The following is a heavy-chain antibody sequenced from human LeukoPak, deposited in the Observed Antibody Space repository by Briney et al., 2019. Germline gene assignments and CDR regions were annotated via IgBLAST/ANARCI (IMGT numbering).Heavy chain of an antibody. J-gene: IGHJ4*02. CDR1: GGTFSSYA. CDR2: IIPIFGTA. CDR3: ARARYSSSWKAGFYY. V-gene: IGHV1-69*01. D-gene: IGHD6-13*01. Sequence: SVKVSCKASGGTFSSYAISWVRQAPGQGLEWMGGIIPIFGTANYAQKFQGRVTITADESTSTAYMELSSLRSEDTAVYYCARARYSSSWKAGFYYWGQGTLVTVSS.